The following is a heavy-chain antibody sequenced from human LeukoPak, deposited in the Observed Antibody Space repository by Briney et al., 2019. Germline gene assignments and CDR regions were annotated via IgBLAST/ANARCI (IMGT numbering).Heavy chain of an antibody. CDR2: ISGSGGST. Sequence: GGSLRLSCAASGFTFSSYAMSWVRQAPGKGLEWVSAISGSGGSTYYADSVKGRFTISRDNSKNTLYPQMNSLRAEDTAVYYCAKDGPYYYDSSGLRAEYFQHWGQGTLVTVSS. CDR3: AKDGPYYYDSSGLRAEYFQH. CDR1: GFTFSSYA. J-gene: IGHJ1*01. V-gene: IGHV3-23*01. D-gene: IGHD3-22*01.